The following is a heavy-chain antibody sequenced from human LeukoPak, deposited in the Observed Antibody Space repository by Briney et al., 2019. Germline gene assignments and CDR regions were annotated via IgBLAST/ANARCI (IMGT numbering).Heavy chain of an antibody. CDR1: GGSISNDGYY. V-gene: IGHV4-31*03. CDR2: IYYSGST. CDR3: ARDGGASQDLFLDF. D-gene: IGHD3-16*01. Sequence: SQTLSLTCTVSGGSISNDGYYWSWIRQHPGKGLEWIGYIYYSGSTYYNPSLKSRVTMSVDTSKNQFSLKLSSVTAADTALYYCARDGGASQDLFLDFWGQGALVTVSS. J-gene: IGHJ4*02.